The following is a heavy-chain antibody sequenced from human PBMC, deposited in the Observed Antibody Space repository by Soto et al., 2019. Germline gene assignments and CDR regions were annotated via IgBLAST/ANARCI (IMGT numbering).Heavy chain of an antibody. Sequence: TLSLTCTVSVGSISSGGYYWSWIRQHPGKGLEWIGYIYYSGSTYYNPSLKSRVTISVDTSKNQFSLKLSSVTAADTAVYYCARDQVRTAYGMDVWGQGPTVTVSS. J-gene: IGHJ6*02. CDR2: IYYSGST. D-gene: IGHD2-21*01. V-gene: IGHV4-31*03. CDR1: VGSISSGGYY. CDR3: ARDQVRTAYGMDV.